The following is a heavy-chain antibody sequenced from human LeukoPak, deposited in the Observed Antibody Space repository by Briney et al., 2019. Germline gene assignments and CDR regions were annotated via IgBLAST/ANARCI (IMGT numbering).Heavy chain of an antibody. CDR3: AKDAYDSGTYSPYFHY. D-gene: IGHD3-10*01. CDR2: IRSKAYGGTT. J-gene: IGHJ4*02. Sequence: GGSLRLSCTASGFTFGDYAMSWVRQAPGKGLEWVGFIRSKAYGGTTEYAASVKGRFTISRDDSKSIAYLQVNSLKTEDTAVYYCAKDAYDSGTYSPYFHYWGQGTLVTVPS. V-gene: IGHV3-49*04. CDR1: GFTFGDYA.